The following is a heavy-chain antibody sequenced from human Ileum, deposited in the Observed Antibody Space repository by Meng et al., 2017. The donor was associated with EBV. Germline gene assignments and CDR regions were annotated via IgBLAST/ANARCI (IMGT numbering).Heavy chain of an antibody. CDR1: GGSVNAYY. J-gene: IGHJ5*02. D-gene: IGHD5-18*01. V-gene: IGHV4-34*02. CDR3: ARGREYTGQLDL. Sequence: GQLETRGSELLKRSETLSLTGDASGGSVNAYYWTLIRQSPGGGLEWIGEIFHSGHTNYNPSLESRVSMSVATTKKQFSLLLSSVTAADSGLYFCARGREYTGQLDLWGLGTLVTVSS. CDR2: IFHSGHT.